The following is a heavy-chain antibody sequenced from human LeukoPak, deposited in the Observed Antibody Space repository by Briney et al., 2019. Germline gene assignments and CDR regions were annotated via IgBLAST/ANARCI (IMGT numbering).Heavy chain of an antibody. CDR2: ISGDGRNI. J-gene: IGHJ6*02. D-gene: IGHD3-9*01. CDR1: GFSFSSYW. V-gene: IGHV3-74*01. Sequence: GGSLRLSCAASGFSFSSYWMHWVRQDPRKGLVWVSRISGDGRNINYADSVRGRFTISRDNAKNTLYLQMNTLRVEDTAVYYCTRDLMDYDVSTGLHHYYMDVWGQGTTVTVSS. CDR3: TRDLMDYDVSTGLHHYYMDV.